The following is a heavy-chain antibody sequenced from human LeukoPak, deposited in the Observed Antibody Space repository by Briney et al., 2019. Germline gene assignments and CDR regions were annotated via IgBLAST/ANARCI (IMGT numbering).Heavy chain of an antibody. V-gene: IGHV4-59*01. CDR2: IYYSGST. D-gene: IGHD2-15*01. Sequence: PSETLSLTCTVSGGSISSYYWSWIRQPPGKGLEWIGYIYYSGSTNYNPSLKSRVTISVDTSKNQFSLKLSSVTAADTAVYYCARARSGLLEFDPWGQGTLVTVSP. CDR3: ARARSGLLEFDP. J-gene: IGHJ5*02. CDR1: GGSISSYY.